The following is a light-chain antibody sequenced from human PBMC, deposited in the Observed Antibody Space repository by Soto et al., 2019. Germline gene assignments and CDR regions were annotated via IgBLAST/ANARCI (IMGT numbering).Light chain of an antibody. CDR1: QSLNNN. V-gene: IGKV3-15*01. Sequence: EIVMTQSPATLSASPGDRATLSCWASQSLNNNLVWYQQKPGHPPRLLLYHASTRAAGVPARFSGSGYGTEYTLTISSLQSEDFAVYDCQQFEQWPPLFSFGQGTRVEIK. CDR3: QQFEQWPPLFS. CDR2: HAS. J-gene: IGKJ2*01.